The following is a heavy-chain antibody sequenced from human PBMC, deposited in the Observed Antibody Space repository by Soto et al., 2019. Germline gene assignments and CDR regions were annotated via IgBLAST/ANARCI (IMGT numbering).Heavy chain of an antibody. CDR1: GGSISSSSYY. V-gene: IGHV4-39*01. J-gene: IGHJ4*02. D-gene: IGHD3-10*01. CDR2: IYYSGST. CDR3: ARISEVRGAVPGFDY. Sequence: QLQLQESGPGLVKPSETLSLTCTVSGGSISSSSYYWGWIRQPPGKGLEWIGSIYYSGSTYYNPSLKSRVTISVDTSKNQFSLKLSSVTAADTAVYYCARISEVRGAVPGFDYWGQGTLVTVSS.